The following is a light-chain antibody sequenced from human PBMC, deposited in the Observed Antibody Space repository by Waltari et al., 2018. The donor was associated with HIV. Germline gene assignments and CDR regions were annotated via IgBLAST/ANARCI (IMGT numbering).Light chain of an antibody. V-gene: IGKV1-5*03. J-gene: IGKJ2*01. CDR1: QSIRTW. CDR2: KAS. Sequence: DIQMTQFPSTVSASVGDSVTITCRASQSIRTWLAWYQQKPGKAPNLMIYKASTLERGVPSRFSGSGSGTEFTLTINSLQPDDFATYYCQHGKTFGQGTKLEIK. CDR3: QHGKT.